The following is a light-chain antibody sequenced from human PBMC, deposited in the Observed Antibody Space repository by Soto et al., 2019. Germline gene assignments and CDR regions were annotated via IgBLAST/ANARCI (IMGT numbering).Light chain of an antibody. CDR3: QQSSNWALT. CDR2: DAS. CDR1: QSVSSD. J-gene: IGKJ4*01. Sequence: EIVLTQSPATLSLSPGERATRSCSASQSVSSDLAWYQQKPGQAPRLLIYDASNRTTGIPARFSGSGSGTDFALTISSLEPEAFAVYYCQQSSNWALTVGGGPKVEIK. V-gene: IGKV3-11*01.